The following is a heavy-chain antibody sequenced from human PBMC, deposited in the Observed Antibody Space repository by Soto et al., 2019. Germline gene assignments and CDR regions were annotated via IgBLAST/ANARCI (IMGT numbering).Heavy chain of an antibody. CDR2: IYWDDDK. CDR3: AHTHSSWELKDYCYYYMDV. D-gene: IGHD6-13*01. Sequence: QITLKESGPTLVNPTQTLTLTCTFSGFSLSTSGVGVGWIRQPPGKALEWLALIYWDDDKRYSPCLKSRLTITKDTSKNQVVLTMTNMDPVDTATYYCAHTHSSWELKDYCYYYMDVWGKGTTVTVSS. J-gene: IGHJ6*03. CDR1: GFSLSTSGVG. V-gene: IGHV2-5*02.